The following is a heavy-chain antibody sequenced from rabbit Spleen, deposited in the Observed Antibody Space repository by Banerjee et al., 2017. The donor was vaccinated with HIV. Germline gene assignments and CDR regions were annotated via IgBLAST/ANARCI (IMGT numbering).Heavy chain of an antibody. Sequence: QEQLVESGGGLVQPEGSLTLTCTASGLDFSDTYWICWVRQAPGKGLEWIACIYAGGSGNTYYATWAKGRFTISKASSTTVPLQTTSLTAADTATYFCARDSGSSFSSYGMDLWGPGTLVTVS. V-gene: IGHV1S45*01. D-gene: IGHD8-1*01. CDR1: GLDFSDTYW. J-gene: IGHJ6*01. CDR2: IYAGGSGNT. CDR3: ARDSGSSFSSYGMDL.